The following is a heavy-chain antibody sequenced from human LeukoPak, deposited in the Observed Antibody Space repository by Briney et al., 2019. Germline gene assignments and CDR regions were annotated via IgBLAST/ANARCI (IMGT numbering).Heavy chain of an antibody. CDR2: INHSGST. V-gene: IGHV4-34*01. CDR1: GGSFSGYY. CDR3: ARTRLNYIAAAGYFDY. J-gene: IGHJ4*02. Sequence: SETLSLTCAVYGGSFSGYYWNWIRQPPGKGLEWIGEINHSGSTNYNPSLKSRVTISVDTSKNQFSLKLSSVTAADTAVYYCARTRLNYIAAAGYFDYWGQGTLVTVSS. D-gene: IGHD6-13*01.